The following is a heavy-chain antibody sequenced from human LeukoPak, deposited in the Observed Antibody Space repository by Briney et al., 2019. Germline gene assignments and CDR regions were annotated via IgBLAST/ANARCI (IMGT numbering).Heavy chain of an antibody. V-gene: IGHV1-69*13. CDR2: IIPIFGTA. D-gene: IGHD2-2*01. CDR3: ARNLAFPGSCTSCYDWFDP. J-gene: IGHJ5*02. Sequence: SVKVSCKASGYTFTGYAISWVRQAPGQGLEWMGGIIPIFGTANYAQKFQGRVTITADESTSTAYMELSSLRSEDTAVYYCARNLAFPGSCTSCYDWFDPWGQGTLVTVSS. CDR1: GYTFTGYA.